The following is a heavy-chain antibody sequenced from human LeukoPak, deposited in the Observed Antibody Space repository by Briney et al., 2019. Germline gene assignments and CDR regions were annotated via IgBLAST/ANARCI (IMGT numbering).Heavy chain of an antibody. Sequence: GGSLRLSCAASGFTFSSYAMSWVRQAPGEGVEWVSAISGSGGSTYYADSVKGRFTISRDNSKNTLYLQMNSLRAEDTAVYYCAKDTMVRGVIIRDFDYWGQGTLVTVSS. CDR2: ISGSGGST. J-gene: IGHJ4*02. D-gene: IGHD3-10*01. CDR1: GFTFSSYA. CDR3: AKDTMVRGVIIRDFDY. V-gene: IGHV3-23*01.